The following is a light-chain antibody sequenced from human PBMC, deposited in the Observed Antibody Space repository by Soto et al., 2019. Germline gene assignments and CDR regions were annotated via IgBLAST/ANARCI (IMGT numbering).Light chain of an antibody. CDR2: RNS. J-gene: IGLJ1*01. CDR3: AAWDDSLSGGV. Sequence: QSALTQPPSASGTPGQRVTISCSGSSSNIGSNYVYWYQQLPGTAPKLLIYRNSQRPSGVPDRFSGSKSGTSASLAISGLRSEDEADYYCAAWDDSLSGGVFGTGTKVTVL. CDR1: SSNIGSNY. V-gene: IGLV1-47*01.